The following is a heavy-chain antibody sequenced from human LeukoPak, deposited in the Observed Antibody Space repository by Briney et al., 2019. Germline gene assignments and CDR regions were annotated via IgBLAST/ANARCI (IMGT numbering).Heavy chain of an antibody. Sequence: PSETLSLTCTVSGGSISSSSYYWGWIRQPPGKRLEWIGSIYYSGSTYYNPSLKSRVTISVDTSKNQFSLKLSSVTAADTAVYYCARGAGAYYDSSGSPKIFDYWGQGTLVTVSS. D-gene: IGHD3-22*01. V-gene: IGHV4-39*01. CDR3: ARGAGAYYDSSGSPKIFDY. J-gene: IGHJ4*02. CDR1: GGSISSSSYY. CDR2: IYYSGST.